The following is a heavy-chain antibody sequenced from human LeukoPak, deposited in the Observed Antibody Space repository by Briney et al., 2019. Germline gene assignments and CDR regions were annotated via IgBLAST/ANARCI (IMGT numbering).Heavy chain of an antibody. V-gene: IGHV3-7*01. J-gene: IGHJ3*02. CDR2: IKQDGSEK. D-gene: IGHD2-15*01. CDR3: ARAGSGRYIHAWDI. Sequence: GGSLRLSCAASGFTFSSYWMSWVRQAPGKGLEWVANIKQDGSEKYYVDSVEGRFTISRDNAKNSLYLQMNSLRAEDTAVYYCARAGSGRYIHAWDIWGQGTMVTVSS. CDR1: GFTFSSYW.